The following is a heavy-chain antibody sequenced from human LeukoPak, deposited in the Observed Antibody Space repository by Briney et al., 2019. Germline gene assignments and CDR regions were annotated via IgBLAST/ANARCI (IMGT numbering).Heavy chain of an antibody. V-gene: IGHV3-7*01. CDR3: ARMWYSYGHNFDY. Sequence: TGGSLRLSCAASGFTFSSYSMSWVRQAPGKGLEWVANIKQDGSEKYYVDSVKGRFTISRDNAKNSLYLQMNSLRAEDTAVYYCARMWYSYGHNFDYWGQGTLVTVSS. CDR1: GFTFSSYS. CDR2: IKQDGSEK. D-gene: IGHD5-18*01. J-gene: IGHJ4*02.